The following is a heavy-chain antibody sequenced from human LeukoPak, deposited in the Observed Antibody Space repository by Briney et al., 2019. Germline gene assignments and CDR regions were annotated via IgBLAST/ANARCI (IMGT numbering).Heavy chain of an antibody. D-gene: IGHD3-3*01. CDR1: GGSISSYY. Sequence: SETLSLTCTVSGGSISSYYWSWIRQPPGQGLECIGYIYYSGSTNYNPSLKSRVTISVDTSKNQYSLKLSSVTAADTAVYYCARDRGRITIFGVVIGDAFDIWGQGTMVTVSS. V-gene: IGHV4-59*01. J-gene: IGHJ3*02. CDR2: IYYSGST. CDR3: ARDRGRITIFGVVIGDAFDI.